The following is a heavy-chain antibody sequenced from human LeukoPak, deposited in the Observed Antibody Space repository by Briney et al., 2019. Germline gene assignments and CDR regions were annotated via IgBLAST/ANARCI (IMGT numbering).Heavy chain of an antibody. V-gene: IGHV3-48*03. CDR3: VRDRDTAYVRADY. J-gene: IGHJ4*02. CDR2: ISSTGSTT. Sequence: GGSLRLSCAASGFTFSSHEMNWVRQAPGKGLEWVSYISSTGSTTYHADSVKGRFTISRDNAKNSLYLQMNSLRAEDTAFYYCVRDRDTAYVRADYWGQGTLVTVSS. D-gene: IGHD3-10*02. CDR1: GFTFSSHE.